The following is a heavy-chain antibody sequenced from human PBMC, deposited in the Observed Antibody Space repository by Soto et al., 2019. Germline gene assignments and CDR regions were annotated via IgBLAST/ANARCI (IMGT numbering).Heavy chain of an antibody. J-gene: IGHJ4*02. Sequence: QVQLVESGGGVVQPGRSLRLSCAASGFTFSSYGTHWVRQAPGKGLEWVAVISYDGRNKYYADSVKGRFTISRDNSENTLYLQMNSLRAEDTAVYYCAKVFSGYYRGFSDYWGQGTLVTVSS. CDR2: ISYDGRNK. CDR1: GFTFSSYG. V-gene: IGHV3-30*18. D-gene: IGHD3-22*01. CDR3: AKVFSGYYRGFSDY.